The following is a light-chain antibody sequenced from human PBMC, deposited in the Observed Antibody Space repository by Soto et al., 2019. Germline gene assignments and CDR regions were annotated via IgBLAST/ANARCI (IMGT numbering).Light chain of an antibody. V-gene: IGKV3-20*01. CDR1: QRVGCSY. CDR2: GAS. CDR3: PHYGTAPWT. J-gene: IGKJ1*01. Sequence: EIGLTQAPGTLYLSTGERATLDCSASQRVGCSYLAWSQHNPCPAPRLLIYGASSRSTGLPDRFSGRGSGPDFTPNIRSLETEHFAVDPCPHYGTAPWTFGHGTKVDI.